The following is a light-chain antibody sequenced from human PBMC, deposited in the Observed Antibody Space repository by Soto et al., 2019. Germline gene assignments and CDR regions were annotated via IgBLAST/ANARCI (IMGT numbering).Light chain of an antibody. V-gene: IGLV2-8*01. J-gene: IGLJ1*01. CDR3: ASYAGSNSYV. CDR1: SRDVGGHNF. Sequence: QSALTQPPSASGSPGQSVTISCTGTSRDVGGHNFVSWYQYHPGKAPKLIIYEISKRPSGVPGRFSGSKSGNTASLTVSDLQAEDEADYYCASYAGSNSYVFGTGTKVTVL. CDR2: EIS.